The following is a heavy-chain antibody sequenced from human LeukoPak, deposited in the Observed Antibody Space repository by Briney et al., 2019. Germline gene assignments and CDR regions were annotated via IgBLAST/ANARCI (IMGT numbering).Heavy chain of an antibody. CDR1: GYTFTDYY. CDR3: ASEAYCSGGRCYLHRVAS. J-gene: IGHJ4*02. V-gene: IGHV1-2*02. Sequence: ASVKVSCKAPGYTFTDYYMHWVRQAPGQGPEWMGWINPNTGDTNYAQKFRGRVTISRDTSIGTAYMELSSLVSGDTAIYYCASEAYCSGGRCYLHRVASWGQVTLVTVSS. D-gene: IGHD2-15*01. CDR2: INPNTGDT.